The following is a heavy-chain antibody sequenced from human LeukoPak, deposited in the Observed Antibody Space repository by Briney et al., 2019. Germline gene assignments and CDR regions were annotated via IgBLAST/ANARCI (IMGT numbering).Heavy chain of an antibody. CDR3: ARDPHWAYDAFDI. D-gene: IGHD7-27*01. CDR2: IKQDGSEK. CDR1: GFTFSSYW. V-gene: IGHV3-7*01. Sequence: PGGSLRLSCAASGFTFSSYWMSWVRQAPGKGLEWVANIKQDGSEKYYVDSVKGRFTISRDNAKNSLYLQMNSLRAEDTAVYYCARDPHWAYDAFDIWGQGTMVTVSS. J-gene: IGHJ3*02.